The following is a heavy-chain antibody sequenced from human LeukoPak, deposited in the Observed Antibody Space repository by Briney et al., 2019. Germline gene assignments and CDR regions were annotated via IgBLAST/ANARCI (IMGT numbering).Heavy chain of an antibody. V-gene: IGHV4-39*01. CDR1: GDSVRTSNSY. CDR3: ARVYIGGAGLGNFDY. CDR2: IYYVGST. J-gene: IGHJ4*02. Sequence: PSETLSLACTVFGDSVRTSNSYWGWIRQPPGKGLEWIGSIYYVGSTYYNPSLKSRVTISVDTSKNQFSLKLTSVTAADTAVYFCARVYIGGAGLGNFDYWGQGALVTVSS. D-gene: IGHD6-13*01.